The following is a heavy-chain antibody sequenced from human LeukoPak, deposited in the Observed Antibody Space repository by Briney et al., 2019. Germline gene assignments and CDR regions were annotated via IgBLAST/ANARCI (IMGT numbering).Heavy chain of an antibody. V-gene: IGHV3-7*01. CDR1: GFTFSNNW. CDR2: INHDGSGT. J-gene: IGHJ4*02. CDR3: ARLMFLWPPIYFDY. Sequence: GGSLRLSCVASGFTFSNNWMSWVRQAPGEGLEWVANINHDGSGTFYVDSVKDRFTISRDNAGNSVYLQMHSLRAEDTAVYYCARLMFLWPPIYFDYWGQGTLVTVSS. D-gene: IGHD2-8*01.